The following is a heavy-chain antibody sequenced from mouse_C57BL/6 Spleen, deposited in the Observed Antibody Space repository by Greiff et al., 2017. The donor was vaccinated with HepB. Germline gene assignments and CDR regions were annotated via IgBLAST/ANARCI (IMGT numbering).Heavy chain of an antibody. CDR2: IFPGSGST. J-gene: IGHJ3*01. V-gene: IGHV1-56*01. CDR1: GYTFTSHW. CDR3: ASPYDYDVGRFAY. Sequence: QVQLQQSGPELVRPGASVKISCKAPGYTFTSHWMQWVRQRPGQGLGWIGEIFPGSGSTYYNEKFRGKATLTVDTSSSTAYMQLSSLTSEDSAVYFCASPYDYDVGRFAYWGQGTLVTVSA. D-gene: IGHD2-4*01.